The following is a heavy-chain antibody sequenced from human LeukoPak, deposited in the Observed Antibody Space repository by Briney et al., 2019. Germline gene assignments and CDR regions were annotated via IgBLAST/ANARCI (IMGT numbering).Heavy chain of an antibody. CDR2: IKHDGGER. V-gene: IGHV3-7*01. Sequence: QPGGSLRLSCAASGFTFSSYWMGWVRQVPGKGLEWVANIKHDGGERYYVDSVKGRFTISRDNAKNSLYLQMDSLRADDTAVYYCAKDSYPSLRFLEWHPSNWFDPWGQGTLVTVSS. D-gene: IGHD3-3*01. CDR1: GFTFSSYW. CDR3: AKDSYPSLRFLEWHPSNWFDP. J-gene: IGHJ5*02.